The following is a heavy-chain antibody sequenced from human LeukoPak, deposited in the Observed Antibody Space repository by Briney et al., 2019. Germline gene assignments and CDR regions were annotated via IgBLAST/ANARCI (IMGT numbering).Heavy chain of an antibody. J-gene: IGHJ4*02. CDR1: GFTFNNYG. V-gene: IGHV3-30*18. Sequence: GGSLRLSGAASGFTFNNYGRHWVRQAPGKGLEWGAVISYDGRNIHYPDSVKGRFTISRDISTDTLWLQMDSLRTEDMAVYYCAKGPLRGTAAAIDYWGQGTLVTVSS. CDR2: ISYDGRNI. D-gene: IGHD2-2*01. CDR3: AKGPLRGTAAAIDY.